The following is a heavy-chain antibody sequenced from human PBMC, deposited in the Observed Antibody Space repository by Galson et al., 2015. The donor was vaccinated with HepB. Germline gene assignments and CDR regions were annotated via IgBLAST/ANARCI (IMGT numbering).Heavy chain of an antibody. D-gene: IGHD3-10*01. Sequence: PALVKPTKTLTLTCTFSGLSFSTSGVAVGWIRQPPGKALEWLALTYWTVDQRSSPSLKSRLTITKDTSKNQAVLTMPNMGLVDTATYYCADSKYGPGGLYYDYGMDVWGQGTTVTVSS. J-gene: IGHJ6*02. CDR2: TYWTVDQ. CDR1: GLSFSTSGVA. V-gene: IGHV2-5*01. CDR3: ADSKYGPGGLYYDYGMDV.